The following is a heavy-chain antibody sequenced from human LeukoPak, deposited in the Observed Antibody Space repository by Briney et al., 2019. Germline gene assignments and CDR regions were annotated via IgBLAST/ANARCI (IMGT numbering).Heavy chain of an antibody. CDR2: IGTAGDT. V-gene: IGHV3-13*01. CDR1: GFTFSSYD. Sequence: PGGSLRLSCAASGFTFSSYDMHWVRQATGKGLEWVSAIGTAGDTYYPGSVKGRFTISRENAKNSLYLQMNSLRAGDTAVYYCERAAFSSVAFDYWGQGTLVTVSS. J-gene: IGHJ4*02. CDR3: ERAAFSSVAFDY. D-gene: IGHD2-15*01.